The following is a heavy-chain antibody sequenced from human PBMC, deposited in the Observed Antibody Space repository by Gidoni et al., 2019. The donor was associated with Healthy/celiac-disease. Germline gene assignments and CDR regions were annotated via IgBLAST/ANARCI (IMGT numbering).Heavy chain of an antibody. J-gene: IGHJ6*02. V-gene: IGHV3-23*01. D-gene: IGHD1-26*01. Sequence: EVQLLASGGGLVQHGGSLRLSCAASGFPFSSYAMSWVRQAPGTGLEWVSAISGSGGSTYYADFVKGRFTISRDNSKNTLYLQMNSLSAEDTALYYCAKGEWELLALGMDVWGQGTTVTVSS. CDR3: AKGEWELLALGMDV. CDR1: GFPFSSYA. CDR2: ISGSGGST.